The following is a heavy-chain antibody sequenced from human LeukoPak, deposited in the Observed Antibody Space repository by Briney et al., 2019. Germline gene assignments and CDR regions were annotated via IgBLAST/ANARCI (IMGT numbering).Heavy chain of an antibody. CDR2: IYHSGNT. J-gene: IGHJ4*02. V-gene: IGHV4-38-2*02. Sequence: SETLSLTCTVSSYSISSGYYWGWIRQPPGKGLEWIGSIYHSGNTYYNPSLRSRVTISVDTFKNQFSLKLSSVTAADTAVYYCARAGCGDSDFDYWGQGTLVTVSS. D-gene: IGHD4-17*01. CDR3: ARAGCGDSDFDY. CDR1: SYSISSGYY.